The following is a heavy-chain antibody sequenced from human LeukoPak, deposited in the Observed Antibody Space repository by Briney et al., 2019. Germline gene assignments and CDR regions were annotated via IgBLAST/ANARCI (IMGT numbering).Heavy chain of an antibody. CDR2: IRGSGGST. CDR3: AKGPSGDFWSGYYISGTYFDY. J-gene: IGHJ4*02. V-gene: IGHV3-23*01. CDR1: GFTFSSYA. D-gene: IGHD3-3*01. Sequence: PGGSLRLSCAASGFTFSSYAMSWVRQAPGKWLEWVSAIRGSGGSTYYADSVKGRFTISRDNSKNTLYLQMNSLRAEDTAVYYCAKGPSGDFWSGYYISGTYFDYWGQGTLVTVSS.